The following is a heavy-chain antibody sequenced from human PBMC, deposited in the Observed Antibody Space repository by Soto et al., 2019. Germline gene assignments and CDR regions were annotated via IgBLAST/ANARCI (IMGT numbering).Heavy chain of an antibody. D-gene: IGHD1-1*01. CDR2: IWSDGNNR. Sequence: SGGSLRLSCAASGFMFSNHGMHWVRQAPGKGLEWVAVIWSDGNNRYYADSVKGRFTISRGNSKNTLFLQMNGLRAEDTAVYYCVRGDNWNDEASDYWGQGTLVTVSS. CDR1: GFMFSNHG. V-gene: IGHV3-33*01. J-gene: IGHJ4*02. CDR3: VRGDNWNDEASDY.